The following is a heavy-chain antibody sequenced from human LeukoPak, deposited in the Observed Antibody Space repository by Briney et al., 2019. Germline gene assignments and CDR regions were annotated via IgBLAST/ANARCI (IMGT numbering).Heavy chain of an antibody. Sequence: ASVKVSCKAFGGSFSSEAISWVRQAPRQGLEWMGGIIPIFGTANYAQNFQGRVTITTDESTSTAYMEVSSLRSEDTAVYYCGRRAGDRGGGICYSIDYWGQGTLVTVSS. J-gene: IGHJ4*02. CDR2: IIPIFGTA. D-gene: IGHD2-15*01. CDR1: GGSFSSEA. CDR3: GRRAGDRGGGICYSIDY. V-gene: IGHV1-69*05.